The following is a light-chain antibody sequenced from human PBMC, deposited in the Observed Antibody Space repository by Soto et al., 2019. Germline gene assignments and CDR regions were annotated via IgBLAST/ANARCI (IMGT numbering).Light chain of an antibody. CDR2: GAS. CDR1: QSVGPH. Sequence: EIVMTQSPATLSVSPGERATLSCRDSQSVGPHLAWYQQKPGQAPRLLLYGASTRATGIPARFSGSGSGTEFTLTISSQLSEDCAVYCCQQYNNWPRTFGQGTKVEIK. J-gene: IGKJ1*01. CDR3: QQYNNWPRT. V-gene: IGKV3-15*01.